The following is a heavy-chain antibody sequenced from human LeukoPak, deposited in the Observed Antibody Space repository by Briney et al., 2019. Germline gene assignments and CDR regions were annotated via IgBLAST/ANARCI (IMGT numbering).Heavy chain of an antibody. J-gene: IGHJ6*03. CDR3: ASNYGSGVEGPYYYYMDV. D-gene: IGHD3-10*01. CDR1: GGSISSYY. CDR2: IYTSGST. Sequence: PSETLSLTCTVSGGSISSYYWSWIRQPAGKGLEGIGRIYTSGSTNYNPSLKSRVTMSVDTSKNQFSLKLSSVTAAVTAVYYCASNYGSGVEGPYYYYMDVWGKGTTVTVSS. V-gene: IGHV4-4*07.